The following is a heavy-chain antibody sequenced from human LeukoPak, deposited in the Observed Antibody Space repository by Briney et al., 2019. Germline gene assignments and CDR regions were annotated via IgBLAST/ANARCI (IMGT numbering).Heavy chain of an antibody. D-gene: IGHD6-6*01. CDR2: INQSGST. CDR3: ARGGRRARYYFDY. V-gene: IGHV4-34*01. CDR1: GGSFSGYY. J-gene: IGHJ4*02. Sequence: SETLSLTGAVYGGSFSGYYWSWIRQPPGKGREGMGEINQSGSTNYNPPLKSRATISVDTSKTQFSLKLSSVTAADTAVYYCARGGRRARYYFDYWGQGTLVTVSS.